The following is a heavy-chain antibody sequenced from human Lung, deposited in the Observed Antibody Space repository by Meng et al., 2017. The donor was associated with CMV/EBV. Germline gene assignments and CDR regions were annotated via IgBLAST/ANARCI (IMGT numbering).Heavy chain of an antibody. V-gene: IGHV5-51*01. Sequence: TYWIACARQIPGKGLEWMGIIYPCDSDTRYSPSFQGLITISAVESTRTAYLHWRSLKTSDSAVYYCARGASHYDFWSAYYANNPFYYWGQGTLVTVSS. CDR1: TYW. CDR2: IYPCDSDT. J-gene: IGHJ4*02. D-gene: IGHD3-3*01. CDR3: ARGASHYDFWSAYYANNPFYY.